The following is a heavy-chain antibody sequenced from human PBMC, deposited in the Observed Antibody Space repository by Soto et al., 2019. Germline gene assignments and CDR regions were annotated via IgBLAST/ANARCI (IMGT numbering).Heavy chain of an antibody. V-gene: IGHV1-24*01. CDR3: ATDFRSGRHGGGFDY. J-gene: IGHJ4*02. CDR2: FDPKTHDT. Sequence: ASVKVSCKVSGHTLTELSIHWVRQTPGKGLEWMGGFDPKTHDTMYVQKFQGRITMTGDTSTDTAYMELSSLRSEDTATYYCATDFRSGRHGGGFDYWGQGTLVTVSS. CDR1: GHTLTELS. D-gene: IGHD3-10*01.